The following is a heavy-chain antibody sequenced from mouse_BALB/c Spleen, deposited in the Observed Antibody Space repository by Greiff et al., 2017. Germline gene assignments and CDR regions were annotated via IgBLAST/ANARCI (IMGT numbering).Heavy chain of an antibody. CDR3: TRSLKGVYYFDY. V-gene: IGHV5-6-4*01. Sequence: EVKLVESGGGLVKPGGSLKLSCAASGFTFSSYTMSWVRQTPEKRLEWVATISSGGSYTYYPDSVKGRFTISRDNAKNTLYLQMSSLKSEDTAMYYCTRSLKGVYYFDYWGQGTTLTVSS. J-gene: IGHJ2*01. CDR1: GFTFSSYT. CDR2: ISSGGSYT. D-gene: IGHD1-3*01.